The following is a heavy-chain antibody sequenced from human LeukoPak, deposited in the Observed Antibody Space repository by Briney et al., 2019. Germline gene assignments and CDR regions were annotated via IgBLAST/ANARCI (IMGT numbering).Heavy chain of an antibody. Sequence: ASVKVSCKASGYTFTSYYMHWVRQAPGQGLEWMGIINPSGGSTSYAQKLQGRVTMTRDTSTSTVYMELSSLRSEDTAVYYCARTSMVRGVISPNFDYWGQGTLVTVSS. CDR2: INPSGGST. J-gene: IGHJ4*02. D-gene: IGHD3-10*01. V-gene: IGHV1-46*01. CDR3: ARTSMVRGVISPNFDY. CDR1: GYTFTSYY.